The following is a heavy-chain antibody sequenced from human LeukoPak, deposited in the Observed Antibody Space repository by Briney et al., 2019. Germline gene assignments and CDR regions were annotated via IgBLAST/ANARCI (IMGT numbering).Heavy chain of an antibody. Sequence: ALVKVSCKASGYTFTRYYMHWVRQAPGQGLEWMGWINPNSGGTNYAQKFQGRVTMTRDTSISTAYMELSRLRSDDTAVYYCARDGEQRPQGQPAYYYYYMDVWGKGTTVTVSS. D-gene: IGHD6-25*01. V-gene: IGHV1-2*02. J-gene: IGHJ6*03. CDR1: GYTFTRYY. CDR3: ARDGEQRPQGQPAYYYYYMDV. CDR2: INPNSGGT.